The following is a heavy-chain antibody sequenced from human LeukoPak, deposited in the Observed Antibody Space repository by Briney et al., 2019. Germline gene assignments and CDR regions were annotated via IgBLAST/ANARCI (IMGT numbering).Heavy chain of an antibody. D-gene: IGHD3-9*01. Sequence: GGSLRLSCVASGFMFSSYEMNWVRQAPGKGLEWVSYISNSGNNIDYADSVKGRFTISRDNSKNTLYLQMNSLRAEDTAVYYCAKAHRVLRYFDWFVDGMDVWGQGTTVTVSS. V-gene: IGHV3-48*03. CDR3: AKAHRVLRYFDWFVDGMDV. CDR1: GFMFSSYE. CDR2: ISNSGNNI. J-gene: IGHJ6*02.